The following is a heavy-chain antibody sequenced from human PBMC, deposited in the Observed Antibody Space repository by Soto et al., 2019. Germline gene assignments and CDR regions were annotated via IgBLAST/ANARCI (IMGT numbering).Heavy chain of an antibody. CDR3: ARDLFGGGYCSGGSCYSLF. J-gene: IGHJ4*02. CDR2: ISAYNGNT. V-gene: IGHV1-18*01. D-gene: IGHD2-15*01. Sequence: QVQLVQSGAEVKKPGASVKVSCKASGYTFTSYGISWVRQAPGQGLEWMGWISAYNGNTNHAQKLQGRVTMTTDTSTSTAYMELRSLRSDDTAVYYCARDLFGGGYCSGGSCYSLFWGQGTLVTVSS. CDR1: GYTFTSYG.